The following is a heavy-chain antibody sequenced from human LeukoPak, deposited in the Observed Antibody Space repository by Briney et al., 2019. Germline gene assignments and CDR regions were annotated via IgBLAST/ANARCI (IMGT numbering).Heavy chain of an antibody. D-gene: IGHD3-3*01. V-gene: IGHV4-34*01. CDR3: ARARGGY. Sequence: SETLSLTCAVYGASFSDYSWIWIRQPPGKGLEWIGEINHSGITNYNPSLKSRVTISAATSKNHFSLNLTPVTAADTAVYYCARARGGYWGQGTLVTVSS. J-gene: IGHJ4*02. CDR1: GASFSDYS. CDR2: INHSGIT.